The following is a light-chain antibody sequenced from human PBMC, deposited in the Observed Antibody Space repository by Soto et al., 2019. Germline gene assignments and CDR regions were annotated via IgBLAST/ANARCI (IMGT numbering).Light chain of an antibody. CDR3: QPYDSSLSGYV. V-gene: IGLV2-14*01. J-gene: IGLJ1*01. Sequence: QSALTQPASVSGSPGQSITISCTGTSRDVGGYNYVSWYQQHPGKAPKLMIYEVSDRPSGISNRFSGSKSGNTASLTITGLQAEDEADYYCQPYDSSLSGYVFGTGTKVTVL. CDR2: EVS. CDR1: SRDVGGYNY.